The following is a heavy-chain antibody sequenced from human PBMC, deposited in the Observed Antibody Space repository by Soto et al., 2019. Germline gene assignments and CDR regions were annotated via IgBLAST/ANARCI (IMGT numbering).Heavy chain of an antibody. Sequence: PGGSLRLSCAASGFTFSGSAMHWARQASGKGLEWVGRIRSKANSYATAYAASVKGRFTISRDDSKNTAYLQMNSLKTEDTAVYYCTSLYSSGPKAYYYGMDVWGQGTTVTVSS. V-gene: IGHV3-73*01. CDR1: GFTFSGSA. J-gene: IGHJ6*02. CDR3: TSLYSSGPKAYYYGMDV. CDR2: IRSKANSYAT. D-gene: IGHD6-19*01.